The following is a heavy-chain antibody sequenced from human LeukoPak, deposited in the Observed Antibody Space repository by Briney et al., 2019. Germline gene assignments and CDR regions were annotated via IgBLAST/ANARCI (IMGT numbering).Heavy chain of an antibody. J-gene: IGHJ5*02. CDR1: GGSISSGDYY. CDR2: IYYSGST. Sequence: PSETLSLTCTVSGGSISSGDYYWSWIRQPPGKGLEWIGYIYYSGSTYYNPSLKSRVTISVDTSKNQFSLKLSSVTAADTAVYYCARDTYYYDSSGYPNNWFDPWGQGTLVTVSP. D-gene: IGHD3-22*01. CDR3: ARDTYYYDSSGYPNNWFDP. V-gene: IGHV4-30-4*01.